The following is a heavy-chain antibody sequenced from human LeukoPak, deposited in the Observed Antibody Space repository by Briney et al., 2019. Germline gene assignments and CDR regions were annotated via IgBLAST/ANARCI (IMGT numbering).Heavy chain of an antibody. CDR3: ATTAGEVAGTLRSDAFDI. V-gene: IGHV1-69*13. Sequence: ASVKVSCKASGGTFSSYAISWVRQAPGQGLEWMGGIIPIFGTANYAQKFQGRVTITADESTSTAYMELSSLRSEDTAVYYCATTAGEVAGTLRSDAFDIWGQGTMVTVSS. J-gene: IGHJ3*02. CDR1: GGTFSSYA. D-gene: IGHD6-19*01. CDR2: IIPIFGTA.